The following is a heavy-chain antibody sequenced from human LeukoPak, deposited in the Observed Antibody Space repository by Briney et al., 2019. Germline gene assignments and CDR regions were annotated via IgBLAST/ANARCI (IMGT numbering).Heavy chain of an antibody. CDR3: NLVVVAATLDY. J-gene: IGHJ4*02. CDR2: INPNSGGT. CDR1: GYTFTSYA. V-gene: IGHV1-2*02. D-gene: IGHD2-15*01. Sequence: ASVKVSCKASGYTFTSYAMNWVRQAPGQGLEWMGWINPNSGGTNYAQKFQGRVTMTRDTSISTAYMELSRLRSDDTAVYYCNLVVVAATLDYWGQGTLVTVSS.